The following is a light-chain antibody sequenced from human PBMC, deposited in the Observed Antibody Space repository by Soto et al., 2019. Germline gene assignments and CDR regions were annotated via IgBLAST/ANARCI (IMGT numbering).Light chain of an antibody. CDR1: SSNIGAGYD. V-gene: IGLV1-40*01. J-gene: IGLJ1*01. CDR3: QPYDRRLSGYV. CDR2: GNS. Sequence: QSVLTQPPSVSGAPGQRVTISCTGSSSNIGAGYDVHWYQQLPGTAPKLLTYGNSNRPSGVPDRFSGSKSGTSASLAITGLQAEDEADYYCQPYDRRLSGYVFGTGTKVTVL.